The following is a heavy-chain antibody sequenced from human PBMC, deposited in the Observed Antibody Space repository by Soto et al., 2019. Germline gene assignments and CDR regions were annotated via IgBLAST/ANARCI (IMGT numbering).Heavy chain of an antibody. J-gene: IGHJ5*02. V-gene: IGHV4-59*08. D-gene: IGHD1-7*01. CDR2: IYYSGST. CDR1: GGSISSYY. Sequence: SETLSLTCTVSGGSISSYYWSWIRQPPGKGLEWIGYIYYSGSTNYNPSLKSRVTISVDTSKNQFSLKLSSVTAADTAVYYCARRVLYWNYNWFDPWGQGTLVTVSS. CDR3: ARRVLYWNYNWFDP.